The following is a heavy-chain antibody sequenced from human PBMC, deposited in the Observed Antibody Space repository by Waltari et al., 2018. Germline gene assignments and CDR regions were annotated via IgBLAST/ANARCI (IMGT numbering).Heavy chain of an antibody. CDR2: IKGDGSKE. J-gene: IGHJ3*02. CDR3: ARDYNYFSDSMWYDAFDI. D-gene: IGHD2-15*01. CDR1: GFSFRPYW. Sequence: EVQLVESGGGLVQPGGSLRRSCQAAGFSFRPYWSTWVRLPSGKGLEWVANIKGDGSKENYVDSVKGRFSMSTDIAKNSLFLQMTSLRAEDTAVYYCARDYNYFSDSMWYDAFDIWGQGTMVTVSS. V-gene: IGHV3-7*01.